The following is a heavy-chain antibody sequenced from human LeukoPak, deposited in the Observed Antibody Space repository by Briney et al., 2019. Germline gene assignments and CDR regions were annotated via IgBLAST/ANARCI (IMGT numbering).Heavy chain of an antibody. V-gene: IGHV3-9*01. CDR1: GFTFGDYA. Sequence: GGSLRLSCAASGFTFGDYAMHWVRQAPGKGLEWVSGISWNSGSIGYADSVKGRFTISRDNAKNSLYLQMNSLRAEDTALYYCAKGVAAAKVDSYFDYWGQGTLVTVSS. J-gene: IGHJ4*02. CDR3: AKGVAAAKVDSYFDY. D-gene: IGHD2-2*01. CDR2: ISWNSGSI.